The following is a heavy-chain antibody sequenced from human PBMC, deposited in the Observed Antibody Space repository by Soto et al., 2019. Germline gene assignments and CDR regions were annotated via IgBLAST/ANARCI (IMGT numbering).Heavy chain of an antibody. Sequence: QVQLVQSGAEAKTPGASVKISCKAFGYSFTTYYMHWVRQAPGQGLEWMGKIYPSGGSTSFAQNFRGRVTMTADPSTSTVYMELSSLTSDDTAVYYCARDLEYNFYDFWGQGTLVTVSS. CDR3: ARDLEYNFYDF. CDR1: GYSFTTYY. J-gene: IGHJ4*02. V-gene: IGHV1-46*01. D-gene: IGHD3-3*01. CDR2: IYPSGGST.